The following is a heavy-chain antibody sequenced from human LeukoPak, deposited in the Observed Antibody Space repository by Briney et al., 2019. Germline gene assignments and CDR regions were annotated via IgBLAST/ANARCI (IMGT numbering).Heavy chain of an antibody. J-gene: IGHJ6*04. CDR1: GFTLDDYG. CDR3: AELGITMIGGV. CDR2: ISSSSSYI. Sequence: PGGSLRLSCAASGFTLDDYGMSWVRQAPGKGLEWVSSISSSSSYIYYADSVKGRFTISRDNAKNSLYLQMNSLRAEDTAVYYCAELGITMIGGVWGKGTTVTISS. D-gene: IGHD3-10*02. V-gene: IGHV3-21*01.